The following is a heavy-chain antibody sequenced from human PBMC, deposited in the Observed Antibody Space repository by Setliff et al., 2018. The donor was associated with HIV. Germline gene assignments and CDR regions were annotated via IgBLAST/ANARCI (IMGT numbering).Heavy chain of an antibody. CDR1: GGSISSSY. CDR2: IHYSGST. D-gene: IGHD6-6*01. Sequence: SETLSLTCTVSGGSISSSYWTWTRQPPGKGLEWIGNIHYSGSTNYNPFLKSRVTISVGTSRSQFSLKLSSVTAADTAVYYCARSGSSSPYYFDYWGQGTLVTVSS. CDR3: ARSGSSSPYYFDY. V-gene: IGHV4-59*01. J-gene: IGHJ4*02.